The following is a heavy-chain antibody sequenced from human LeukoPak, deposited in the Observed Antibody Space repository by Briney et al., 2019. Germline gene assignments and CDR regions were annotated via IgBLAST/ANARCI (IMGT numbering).Heavy chain of an antibody. CDR1: GGSFSGYY. D-gene: IGHD3-10*01. CDR3: AGAKLTMVRGVHVDY. J-gene: IGHJ4*02. Sequence: PSETLSLTCAVYGGSFSGYYWSWIRQPPGKGLEWIGEINHSGSTNYNPSLKSRVTISVDTSKNQFSLKLSSVTAADTAVYYCAGAKLTMVRGVHVDYWGQGTLVTVSS. CDR2: INHSGST. V-gene: IGHV4-34*01.